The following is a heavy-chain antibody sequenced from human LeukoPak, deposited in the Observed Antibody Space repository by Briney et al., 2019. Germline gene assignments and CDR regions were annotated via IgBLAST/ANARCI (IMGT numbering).Heavy chain of an antibody. D-gene: IGHD3-10*01. V-gene: IGHV4-39*01. CDR1: GGSISSSSYY. Sequence: SETLSLTCTVSGGSISSSSYYWGWIRQPPGKGLEWIGSIYYSGSTYYNPSLKSRVTISVDTSKNQFSLKLSSVTAADTAVYYCARHRITMVRGKARREDFDYWGQGTLVTASS. CDR2: IYYSGST. CDR3: ARHRITMVRGKARREDFDY. J-gene: IGHJ4*02.